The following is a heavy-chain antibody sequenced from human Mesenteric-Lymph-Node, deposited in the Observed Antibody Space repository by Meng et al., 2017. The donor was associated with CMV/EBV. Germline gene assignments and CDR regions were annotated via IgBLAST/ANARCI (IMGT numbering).Heavy chain of an antibody. CDR1: GYSFTSYW. CDR3: ATHRAPLNNWFDP. V-gene: IGHV5-51*01. J-gene: IGHJ5*02. CDR2: IYPGDSDT. Sequence: KGSGYSFTSYWIGWVRQMPGKGLEWMGIIYPGDSDTRYSPSFQGQVTISADKSISTAYLQWSSLKASDTAMYYCATHRAPLNNWFDPWGQGTLVTVSS. D-gene: IGHD3-9*01.